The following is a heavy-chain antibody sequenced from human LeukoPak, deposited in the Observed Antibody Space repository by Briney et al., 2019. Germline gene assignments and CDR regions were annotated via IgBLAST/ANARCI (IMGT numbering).Heavy chain of an antibody. J-gene: IGHJ3*02. V-gene: IGHV4-34*01. CDR1: GGSFSGYY. D-gene: IGHD3-16*01. CDR2: INHSGST. Sequence: SETLSLTCAVYGGSFSGYYWSWIRQPPGKGLEWIGEINHSGSTNYNPSLKSRVTISVDTSKNQFSLKLSSVTAADTAVYYCARSYVEVFDIWGQGTMVTVSS. CDR3: ARSYVEVFDI.